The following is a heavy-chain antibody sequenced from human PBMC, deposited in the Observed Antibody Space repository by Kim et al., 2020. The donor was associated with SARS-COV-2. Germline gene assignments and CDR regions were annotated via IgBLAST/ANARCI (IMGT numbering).Heavy chain of an antibody. Sequence: ASVKVSCKASGYNFRSNAMHWVRQAPGQTPEWMGWINVDNGNTQYSQKFQARATFTRDTSATTVFMELISLRSEDTAIYFCARDRGFFASRPNYFFDYWGQGTQVTVSS. CDR1: GYNFRSNA. CDR3: ARDRGFFASRPNYFFDY. CDR2: INVDNGNT. V-gene: IGHV1-3*01. D-gene: IGHD6-6*01. J-gene: IGHJ4*02.